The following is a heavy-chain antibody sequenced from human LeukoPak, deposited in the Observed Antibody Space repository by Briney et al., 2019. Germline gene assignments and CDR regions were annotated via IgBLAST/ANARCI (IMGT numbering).Heavy chain of an antibody. CDR2: MYYSGST. D-gene: IGHD2-8*01. J-gene: IGHJ4*02. CDR3: ARDVSMLIDC. Sequence: SETLSLTCTVSGGSISSDYWSWIRQPPGKGLEWIGYMYYSGSTQYNPSLKSRVTISVDTSKNRFSLKLSSVSAADTAVYYCARDVSMLIDCWGQGTLVTVSS. V-gene: IGHV4-59*01. CDR1: GGSISSDY.